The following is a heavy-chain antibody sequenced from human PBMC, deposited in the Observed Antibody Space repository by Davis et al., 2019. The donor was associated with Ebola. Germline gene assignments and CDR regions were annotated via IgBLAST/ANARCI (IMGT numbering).Heavy chain of an antibody. CDR1: GFTFSSYA. J-gene: IGHJ6*02. CDR3: ARDVEFYDFWSGPGIMDV. Sequence: GGSLRLSCAASGFTFSSYAMHWVRQAPGKGLEWVAVISYDGSNTYYADSVKCRFTISRDNSKNTLYLQMNSLRAEDTAVYYGARDVEFYDFWSGPGIMDVWGQGTTVTVSS. CDR2: ISYDGSNT. D-gene: IGHD3-3*01. V-gene: IGHV3-30-3*01.